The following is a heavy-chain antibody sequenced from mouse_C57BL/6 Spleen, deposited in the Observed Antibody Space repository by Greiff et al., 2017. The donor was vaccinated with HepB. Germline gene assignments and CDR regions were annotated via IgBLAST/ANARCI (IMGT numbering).Heavy chain of an antibody. Sequence: EVQRVESGGGLVQPGGSLSLSCAASGFTFTDYYMSWVRQPPGKALEWLGFIRNKANGYTTEYSAAVKGRFTISRENSQSILYLQMNALRAEDSATDCCARYRRGYAMDYWGQGPSVTVSS. V-gene: IGHV7-3*01. CDR3: ARYRRGYAMDY. CDR2: IRNKANGYTT. J-gene: IGHJ4*01. CDR1: GFTFTDYY.